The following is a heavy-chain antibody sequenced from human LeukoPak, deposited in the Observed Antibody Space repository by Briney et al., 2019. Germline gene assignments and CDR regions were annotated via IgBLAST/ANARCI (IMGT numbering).Heavy chain of an antibody. J-gene: IGHJ4*02. V-gene: IGHV3-72*01. CDR1: GFTFSDHY. CDR3: ASLSLDSSGTYGGY. Sequence: GGSLRLSCAASGFTFSDHYMDWVRQAPGKGLEWVGRTRNKANSYTTEYAASVKGRFTISRDDSKNSLYLQMNSLKTEDTAVYYCASLSLDSSGTYGGYWGQGTLVTVSS. D-gene: IGHD3-22*01. CDR2: TRNKANSYTT.